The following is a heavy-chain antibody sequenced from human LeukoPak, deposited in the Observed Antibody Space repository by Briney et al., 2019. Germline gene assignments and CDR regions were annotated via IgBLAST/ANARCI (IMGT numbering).Heavy chain of an antibody. V-gene: IGHV1-3*04. Sequence: GASVKVSCKASGYTFTSHGIHWMRQAPGQRPEWMGWMNSGNGDTKYSQNLEGRVILSTDTSASTAYMELSSLRSEDTAVYYCARDREYGSGTYYNDQWGQGTLVTVSS. D-gene: IGHD3-10*01. CDR2: MNSGNGDT. J-gene: IGHJ5*02. CDR3: ARDREYGSGTYYNDQ. CDR1: GYTFTSHG.